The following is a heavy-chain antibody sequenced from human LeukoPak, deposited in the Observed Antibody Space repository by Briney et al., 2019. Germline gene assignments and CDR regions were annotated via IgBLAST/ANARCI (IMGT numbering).Heavy chain of an antibody. CDR3: ARARSSTFSYSDY. V-gene: IGHV3-33*01. Sequence: GGSLRLSCAASGFTFSYYGMHWVRQAPGKGLEWLAVIWSDGSNKYYADSAKGRFTISRDNSKNTLYLEMNSLRAEDTAVYFYARARSSTFSYSDYWGQGTLVTVSS. CDR1: GFTFSYYG. CDR2: IWSDGSNK. J-gene: IGHJ4*02. D-gene: IGHD2-21*01.